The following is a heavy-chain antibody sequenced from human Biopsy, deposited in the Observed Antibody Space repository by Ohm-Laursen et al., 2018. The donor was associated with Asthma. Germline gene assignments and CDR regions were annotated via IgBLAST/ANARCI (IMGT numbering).Heavy chain of an antibody. Sequence: SQTLSLTCTVSGGSINIGDYYWSWIRQLPVKGLEWIGYIYYSGSTYYNPSLKSRVSISLDTSKNQFSLSLTSVTAADTAVYYCVRGSSSWHHGPFHYYYGLDVWGQGTTATVSS. V-gene: IGHV4-31*03. D-gene: IGHD6-13*01. CDR2: IYYSGST. CDR1: GGSINIGDYY. J-gene: IGHJ6*02. CDR3: VRGSSSWHHGPFHYYYGLDV.